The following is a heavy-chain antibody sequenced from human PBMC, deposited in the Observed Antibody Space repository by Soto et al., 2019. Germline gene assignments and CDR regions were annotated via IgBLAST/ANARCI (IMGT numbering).Heavy chain of an antibody. Sequence: QVQLQESGPGLVKPSETLSLTCTVSGVSISDYYWSWIRQPPGKGLEWIGYKVYFGHTKYNPSLKSRVTISVETSQNQVSLKLSSVTAADTAVYYCARHVPDFDYLSHFDYWGQGALVTVSS. CDR3: ARHVPDFDYLSHFDY. V-gene: IGHV4-59*08. J-gene: IGHJ4*02. CDR2: KVYFGHT. D-gene: IGHD3-9*01. CDR1: GVSISDYY.